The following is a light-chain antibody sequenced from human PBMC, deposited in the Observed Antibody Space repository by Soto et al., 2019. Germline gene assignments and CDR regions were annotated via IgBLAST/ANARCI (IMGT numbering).Light chain of an antibody. J-gene: IGKJ2*01. CDR3: QQYCCSPYT. CDR1: QSVSSTY. Sequence: DIVLTQSPGTLSLSPGERATLSCRASQSVSSTYLAWYQQKPGQAPRLLIYGASIRATGVPDRFSGSGSGTDFTLTIIRLEPEDFAVYYCQQYCCSPYTFGQGTKLEIK. CDR2: GAS. V-gene: IGKV3-20*01.